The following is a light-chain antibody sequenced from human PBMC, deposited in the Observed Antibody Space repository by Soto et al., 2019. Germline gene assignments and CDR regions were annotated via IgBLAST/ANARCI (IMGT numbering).Light chain of an antibody. V-gene: IGLV3-21*04. J-gene: IGLJ3*02. CDR2: YDV. CDR3: QVWDGSTHHLV. Sequence: SYELTQPPSVSVAPGRTAIITCGGSKVGSKSVHWYQQKPGQAPVLVIYYDVDRPSGIPERFSGYNSGDTATLTIASVEAGDEADYYCQVWDGSTHHLVFGGGTKLTVL. CDR1: KVGSKS.